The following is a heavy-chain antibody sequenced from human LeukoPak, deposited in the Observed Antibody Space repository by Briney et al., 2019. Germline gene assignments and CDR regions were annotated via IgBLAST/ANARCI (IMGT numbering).Heavy chain of an antibody. D-gene: IGHD4-23*01. V-gene: IGHV4-59*12. J-gene: IGHJ4*02. Sequence: SETLSLTCTVSGGSISSYYWSWIRQPPGKGLEWIGYIYYSGSTNYNPSLKSRVTISVDTSKNQFSLKLSSVTAADTAVYYCARGLGYGGNSVSFDYWGQGTLVTVSS. CDR2: IYYSGST. CDR1: GGSISSYY. CDR3: ARGLGYGGNSVSFDY.